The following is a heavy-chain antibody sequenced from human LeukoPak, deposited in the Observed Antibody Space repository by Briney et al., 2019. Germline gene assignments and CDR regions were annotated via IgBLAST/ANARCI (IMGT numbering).Heavy chain of an antibody. CDR2: IYHSGST. D-gene: IGHD3-9*01. J-gene: IGHJ4*02. CDR1: GYSINNGYY. CDR3: ARRHYEILSGYPS. V-gene: IGHV4-38-2*02. Sequence: PSETLSLTCTVSGYSINNGYYWGWIRQPPGKGLEWIGSIYHSGSTYYKPSLKSRVTISVDTSKNQFSLKLSSVTAADTAVYYCARRHYEILSGYPSWGQGILVTVSS.